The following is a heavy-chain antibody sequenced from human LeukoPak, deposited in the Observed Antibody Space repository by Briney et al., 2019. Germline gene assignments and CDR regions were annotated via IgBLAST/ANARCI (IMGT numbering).Heavy chain of an antibody. J-gene: IGHJ4*02. D-gene: IGHD2-8*01. V-gene: IGHV4-59*08. CDR2: GHYSGNT. CDR3: AKWASDNRAFDL. Sequence: SETLSLTCTVSGTSITSYYWNWIRQAPGQGPEWIGYGHYSGNTKYNPPLKSRVTISVDTSKNQFSLRLSSVTAADTAVYFCAKWASDNRAFDLWGRGTLATVSS. CDR1: GTSITSYY.